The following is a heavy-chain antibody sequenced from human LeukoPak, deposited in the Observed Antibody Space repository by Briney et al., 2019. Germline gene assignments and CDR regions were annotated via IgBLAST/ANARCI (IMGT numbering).Heavy chain of an antibody. CDR2: ISGGGGST. V-gene: IGHV3-23*01. CDR3: ARFKGYYQSKDAFDI. CDR1: GFTFARHA. J-gene: IGHJ3*02. D-gene: IGHD3-22*01. Sequence: PPGGSLRLSCAGSGFTFARHALTWVRQAPGKGLEWVSTISGGGGSTHYADSVKGRFTISRDNAKNSLYLQMNSLRAEDTALYYCARFKGYYQSKDAFDIWGQGTMVTVSS.